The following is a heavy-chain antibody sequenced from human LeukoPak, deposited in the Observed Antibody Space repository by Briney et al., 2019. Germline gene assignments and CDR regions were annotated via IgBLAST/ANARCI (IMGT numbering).Heavy chain of an antibody. J-gene: IGHJ4*02. V-gene: IGHV4-30-4*08. Sequence: SQTLSLTCTVSGGSISSGDYYWSWIRQPPGKGLEGIGYIYYSRSTYYNPSLKSRVTKSVDTSKNQFSLKLSSVTAADTAVYYCARGAYYPVFDXWGQGXLVTVS. CDR3: ARGAYYPVFDX. CDR1: GGSISSGDYY. CDR2: IYYSRST. D-gene: IGHD3-10*01.